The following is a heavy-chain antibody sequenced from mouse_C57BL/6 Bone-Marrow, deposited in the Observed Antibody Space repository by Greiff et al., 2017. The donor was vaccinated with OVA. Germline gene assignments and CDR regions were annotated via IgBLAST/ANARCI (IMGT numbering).Heavy chain of an antibody. CDR3: AITTVVATHWYFDV. V-gene: IGHV1-69*01. J-gene: IGHJ1*03. D-gene: IGHD1-1*01. CDR1: GYTFTSYW. CDR2: IDPSDSYT. Sequence: QVQLQQPGAELVMPGASVKLSCKASGYTFTSYWMHWVKQRPGQGLEWIGEIDPSDSYTNYNQKFKGKSTLTVDKSSSPAYMQLSSLTSEDSAVYYCAITTVVATHWYFDVWGTGTTVTVSS.